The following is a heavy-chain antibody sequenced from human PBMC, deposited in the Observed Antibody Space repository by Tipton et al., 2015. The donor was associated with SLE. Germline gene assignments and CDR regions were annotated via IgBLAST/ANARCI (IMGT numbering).Heavy chain of an antibody. Sequence: TLSLTCTVSGGSISSYYWSWIRQPPGKGLEWIGYIYYSGSTNYNPSLKSRGTISLDTSKNQFSLKLSSVTAAATAVYYCARRIAVAGTDAFDIWGQGTMVTVSS. D-gene: IGHD6-19*01. CDR2: IYYSGST. CDR3: ARRIAVAGTDAFDI. CDR1: GGSISSYY. J-gene: IGHJ3*02. V-gene: IGHV4-59*08.